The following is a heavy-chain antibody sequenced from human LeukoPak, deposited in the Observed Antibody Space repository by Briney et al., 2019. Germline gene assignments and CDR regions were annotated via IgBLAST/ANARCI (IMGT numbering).Heavy chain of an antibody. J-gene: IGHJ6*03. CDR2: ISAVSTYI. Sequence: GGSLRVSCAASGFTFSSYIIHWVRQAPGKGLEGVASISAVSTYIYYADSVKGRFTISRDNVEKAAYLELSGLTAHDTAIYYCARGGIAGRPVYYYYMDVWGKGTTVTVSS. CDR3: ARGGIAGRPVYYYYMDV. D-gene: IGHD6-6*01. V-gene: IGHV3-21*01. CDR1: GFTFSSYI.